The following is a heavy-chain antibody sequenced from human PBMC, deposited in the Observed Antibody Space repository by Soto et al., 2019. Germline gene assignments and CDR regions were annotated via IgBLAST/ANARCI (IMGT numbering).Heavy chain of an antibody. Sequence: SETLSLTCTVSGYSISSGYHWAWIRQPPGKGLEWLGSVHYSGNTHYNPTLKSRLTISVDKSKNQFSLNLSSVTAADTAVYYCARQDRVVADGRWFDPWGQGTLVTVSS. CDR2: VHYSGNT. J-gene: IGHJ5*02. CDR3: ARQDRVVADGRWFDP. CDR1: GYSISSGYH. D-gene: IGHD2-15*01. V-gene: IGHV4-38-2*02.